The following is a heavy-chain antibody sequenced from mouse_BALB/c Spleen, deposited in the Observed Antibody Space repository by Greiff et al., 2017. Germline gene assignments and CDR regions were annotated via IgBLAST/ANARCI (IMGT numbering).Heavy chain of an antibody. J-gene: IGHJ3*01. Sequence: VQLQQSGAELVRPGALVKLSCKASGFNIKDYYMHWVKQRPEQGLEWIGWIDPENGNTIYDPKFQGKASITADTTSNTAYLQLSSLTSEDTAVYYCARNDYYGSSPAWFAYWGQGTLVTVSA. CDR1: GFNIKDYY. CDR2: IDPENGNT. V-gene: IGHV14-1*02. CDR3: ARNDYYGSSPAWFAY. D-gene: IGHD1-1*01.